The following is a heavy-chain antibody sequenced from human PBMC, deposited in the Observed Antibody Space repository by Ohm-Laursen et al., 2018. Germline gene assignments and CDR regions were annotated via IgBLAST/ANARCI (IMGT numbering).Heavy chain of an antibody. CDR2: INHSGRT. V-gene: IGHV4-38-2*01. Sequence: SQTLSLTCAVSGYSISSGYYWGWIRQPPGKGLEWIGEINHSGRTNYNPSLKSRVIISVDTSKNQVSLRMSPVTAADTAVYYCARYSPVEMIIRGAFDIWGQGTMVTVSS. D-gene: IGHD5-24*01. CDR3: ARYSPVEMIIRGAFDI. CDR1: GYSISSGYY. J-gene: IGHJ3*02.